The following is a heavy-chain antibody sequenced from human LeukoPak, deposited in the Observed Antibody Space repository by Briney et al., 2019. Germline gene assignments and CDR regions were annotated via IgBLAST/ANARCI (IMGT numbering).Heavy chain of an antibody. V-gene: IGHV4-34*01. CDR2: INHSGST. CDR3: ARGTGSNYTLGY. Sequence: SETLSLTCAVYGGSFSGYYWSWIRQPPGKGLEWIGEINHSGSTNYNPSLKSRVTISVDTSKNQFSLKLSSVTAADTAVYYCARGTGSNYTLGYWGQGTLVTVSS. CDR1: GGSFSGYY. D-gene: IGHD4-11*01. J-gene: IGHJ4*02.